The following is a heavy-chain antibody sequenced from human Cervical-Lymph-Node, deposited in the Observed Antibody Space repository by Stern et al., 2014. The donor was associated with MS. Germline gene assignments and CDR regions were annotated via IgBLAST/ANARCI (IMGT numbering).Heavy chain of an antibody. CDR3: ARGRDGYKSHFDY. CDR1: GGSISSGGYY. CDR2: IYYSGST. Sequence: QLQLQESGPGLVKPSQTLSLTCTVSGGSISSGGYYWSWIRQHPGKGLEWLGYIYYSGSTYYHPFLKSRVTISVDTSKNQFSLKLSSVTAADTAVYYCARGRDGYKSHFDYWGQGTLVTVSS. D-gene: IGHD5-24*01. J-gene: IGHJ4*02. V-gene: IGHV4-31*03.